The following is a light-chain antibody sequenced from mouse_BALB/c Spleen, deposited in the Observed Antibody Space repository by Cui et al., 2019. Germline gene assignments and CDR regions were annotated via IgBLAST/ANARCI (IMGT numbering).Light chain of an antibody. CDR3: QQYNSYPWT. J-gene: IGKJ1*01. Sequence: MTQSQKFMSTSVGDRVSVTCKASQNVGTNVAWYQQKPGQSPKALIYSASYRYSGVPDRFTGSGSGTDFTLTISNVQSEDLAEYFCQQYNSYPWTFGGGTKLEIK. CDR2: SAS. V-gene: IGKV6-15*01. CDR1: QNVGTN.